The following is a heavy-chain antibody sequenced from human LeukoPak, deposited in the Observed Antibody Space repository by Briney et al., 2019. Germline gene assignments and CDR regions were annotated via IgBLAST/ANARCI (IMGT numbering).Heavy chain of an antibody. CDR3: ARGNNIGSSWQDY. CDR1: GYTFTNYH. Sequence: ASVKVSCKASGYTFTNYHINWVRLATGQGPEWMGWISAYNGNTNYAQKLQGRVTMTTDTSTSTAYMELRSLRSDDTAVYYCARGNNIGSSWQDYWGQGTLVTVSS. D-gene: IGHD6-13*01. V-gene: IGHV1-18*01. CDR2: ISAYNGNT. J-gene: IGHJ4*02.